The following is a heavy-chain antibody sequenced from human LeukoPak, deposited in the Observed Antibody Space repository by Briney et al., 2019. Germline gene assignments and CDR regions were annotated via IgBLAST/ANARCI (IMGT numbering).Heavy chain of an antibody. J-gene: IGHJ4*02. CDR3: ARRPCTNGVCGFDY. D-gene: IGHD2-8*01. CDR2: ISSSSSYI. V-gene: IGHV3-21*01. CDR1: GLTFSSYS. Sequence: GGSLRLSCAASGLTFSSYSMNWVRQAPGKGLEWVSSISSSSSYIYYADSVKGRFTISRDNAKNSLYLQMDSLRAEDTAVYYCARRPCTNGVCGFDYWGQGTLVTVSS.